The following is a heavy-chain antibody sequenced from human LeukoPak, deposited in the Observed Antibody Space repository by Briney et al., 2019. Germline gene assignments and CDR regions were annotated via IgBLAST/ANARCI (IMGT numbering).Heavy chain of an antibody. Sequence: TGGSLRLSCAASGFTFSSYGMHWVRQAPGKGLEWVAFIRYDGSNKYYADSVKGRFTISRDNSKNTLYLQMNSLRAEDTAVYYCAKDRRSGYDSSMYYFDYWGQGTLVTVSS. V-gene: IGHV3-30*02. D-gene: IGHD5-12*01. J-gene: IGHJ4*02. CDR1: GFTFSSYG. CDR3: AKDRRSGYDSSMYYFDY. CDR2: IRYDGSNK.